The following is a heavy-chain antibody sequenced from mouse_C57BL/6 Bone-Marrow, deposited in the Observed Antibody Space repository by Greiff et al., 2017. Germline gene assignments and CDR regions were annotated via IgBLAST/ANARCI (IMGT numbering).Heavy chain of an antibody. Sequence: EVKLVESGGGLVQPGGSLKLSCAASGFTFSDYGMAWVRQAPRKGPEWVAFISNLAYSIYYADTVTGRFTISRENAKNTLYLEMSSLRSEDTAMYYCARDSSSSYYAMDYWGQGTSVTVSS. J-gene: IGHJ4*01. V-gene: IGHV5-15*01. CDR3: ARDSSSSYYAMDY. CDR1: GFTFSDYG. CDR2: ISNLAYSI. D-gene: IGHD1-1*01.